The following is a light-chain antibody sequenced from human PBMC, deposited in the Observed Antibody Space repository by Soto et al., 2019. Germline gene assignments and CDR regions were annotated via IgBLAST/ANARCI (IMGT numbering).Light chain of an antibody. CDR3: CSYAGTPYV. J-gene: IGLJ1*01. Sequence: QSALTQPRSVSASPGQSVTISCTGTRSDVGGYNYVSWYQHHPGKAPKLMIYGVSDRPSGVPDRFSGSKSGTTASLTISGLQAEDEADYYCCSYAGTPYVFGTGTKVTVL. CDR1: RSDVGGYNY. CDR2: GVS. V-gene: IGLV2-11*01.